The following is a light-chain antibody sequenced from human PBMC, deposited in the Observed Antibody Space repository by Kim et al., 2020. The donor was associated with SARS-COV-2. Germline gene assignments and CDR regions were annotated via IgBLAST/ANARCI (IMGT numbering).Light chain of an antibody. V-gene: IGKV1-5*01. CDR2: EAS. J-gene: IGKJ1*01. CDR3: QHYDNYSQT. CDR1: QRISNS. Sequence: DIQMTQSPSTLSASVGDRVTITCRASQRISNSLAWYQQRPGKAPTLLIYEASSLESGVPSRFSGTGSGTEFTLTISSLQPDDFATYYCQHYDNYSQTFGQGTKVDIK.